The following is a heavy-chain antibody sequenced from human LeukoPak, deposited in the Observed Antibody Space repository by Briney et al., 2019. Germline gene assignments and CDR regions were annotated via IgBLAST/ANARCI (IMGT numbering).Heavy chain of an antibody. CDR2: ISAYNGNT. CDR3: ARDWGVFITRVRGASPGRGPPYFYGMDV. V-gene: IGHV1-18*01. CDR1: GYTFTSYG. Sequence: ASVKVSCKASGYTFTSYGISWVRQAPGQGLEWMGWISAYNGNTNYAQKLQGRVTMTTDTSTSTAYMELRSLRSDDTAVYYCARDWGVFITRVRGASPGRGPPYFYGMDVWGQGTTVTVSS. J-gene: IGHJ6*02. D-gene: IGHD3-10*01.